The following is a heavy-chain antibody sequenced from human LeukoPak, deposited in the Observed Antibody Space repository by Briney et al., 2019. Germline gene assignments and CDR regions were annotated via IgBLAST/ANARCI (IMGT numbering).Heavy chain of an antibody. J-gene: IGHJ4*02. CDR2: ISAYNGNT. CDR3: ARTDRSGSYYALDY. D-gene: IGHD1-26*01. CDR1: GYTFTSYG. Sequence: ASVKVPCKASGYTFTSYGISWVRQAPGQGLEWMGWISAYNGNTNYAQKLQGRVTMTTDTSTSTAYMELRSLRSDDTAVYYCARTDRSGSYYALDYWGQGTLVIVSS. V-gene: IGHV1-18*01.